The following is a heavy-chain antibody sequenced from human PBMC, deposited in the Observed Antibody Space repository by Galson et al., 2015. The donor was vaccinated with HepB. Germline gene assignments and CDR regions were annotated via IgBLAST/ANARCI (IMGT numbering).Heavy chain of an antibody. CDR3: AGWERKGWANYYYYMDV. D-gene: IGHD1-26*01. V-gene: IGHV4-34*01. CDR2: INHSGST. Sequence: ETLSLTCAVYGGSFSGYYWSWIRQPPGKGLEWIGEINHSGSTNYNPSLKSRVTISVDTSKNQFSLKLSSVTAADTAVYYCAGWERKGWANYYYYMDVWGKGTTVTVSS. J-gene: IGHJ6*03. CDR1: GGSFSGYY.